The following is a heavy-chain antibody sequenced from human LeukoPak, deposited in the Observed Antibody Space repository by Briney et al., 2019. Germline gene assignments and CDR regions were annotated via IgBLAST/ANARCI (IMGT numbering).Heavy chain of an antibody. CDR2: INHSGST. CDR1: GGSFSAYY. V-gene: IGHV4-34*01. D-gene: IGHD3-22*01. CDR3: ARGWLDYDSSGYDAFDI. J-gene: IGHJ3*02. Sequence: PSETLSLTCAVYGGSFSAYYWSWIRQPPGKGLEWIGEINHSGSTNYNPSLMSRLTISVDTSKNQFSLKLTSVTAADTAVYYCARGWLDYDSSGYDAFDIWGQGAMVTVSS.